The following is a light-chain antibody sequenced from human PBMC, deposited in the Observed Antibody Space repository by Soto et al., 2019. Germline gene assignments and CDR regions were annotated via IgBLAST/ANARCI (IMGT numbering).Light chain of an antibody. V-gene: IGKV1-39*01. CDR3: QQSHSTLWT. CDR1: RSISNF. CDR2: GAS. J-gene: IGKJ1*01. Sequence: DIQMTQSPSSLSASVGDRVTITCRASRSISNFLNWYQQKPGKAPNLLIYGASNLQSGVPSRFSGSGSGTDFTLTISDLQPEDFATYYCQQSHSTLWTFGQGTKVEIK.